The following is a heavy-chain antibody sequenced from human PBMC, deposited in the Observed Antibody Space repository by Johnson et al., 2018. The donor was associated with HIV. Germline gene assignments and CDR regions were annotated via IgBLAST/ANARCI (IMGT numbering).Heavy chain of an antibody. CDR2: ISYDGTDQ. V-gene: IGHV3-30*04. D-gene: IGHD5-24*01. Sequence: QMLLVESGGGVVQPGDSLRLSCAEYGSTFRGYALHWVRQAPGKGLEWVALISYDGTDQYYAYSVKGRFTISRDNAKNSLYLQMNSLRAEDTAVYYCARGGDGYRGDAFDIWGQGTMVTVSS. CDR1: GSTFRGYA. CDR3: ARGGDGYRGDAFDI. J-gene: IGHJ3*02.